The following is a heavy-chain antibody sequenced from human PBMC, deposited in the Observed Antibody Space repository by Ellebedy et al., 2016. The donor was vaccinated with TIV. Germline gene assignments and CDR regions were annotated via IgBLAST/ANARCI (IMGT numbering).Heavy chain of an antibody. D-gene: IGHD2-15*01. V-gene: IGHV4-59*05. CDR2: IYYSGST. CDR3: ARRSRRLVGPWNDY. CDR1: GGSISSYY. J-gene: IGHJ4*02. Sequence: MPSETLSLTCTVSGGSISSYYWSWIRQPPGKGLEWIGSIYYSGSTYYNPSLKSRVTISVDTSKNQFSLKLSSVTAADTAVYYCARRSRRLVGPWNDYWGQGTLVTVSS.